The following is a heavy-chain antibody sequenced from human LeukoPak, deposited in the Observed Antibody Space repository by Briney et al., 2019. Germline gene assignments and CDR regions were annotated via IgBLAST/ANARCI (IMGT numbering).Heavy chain of an antibody. V-gene: IGHV3-7*03. CDR2: IKQDGSEK. CDR3: ARDLSGSYYTYLDY. CDR1: GFTLSSYW. Sequence: GGSLRLSCAASGFTLSSYWMSWVRQAPGKGLEWVANIKQDGSEKYYVDSVKGRFTISRDNAKNSLYLQMNSLRAEDTAVYCCARDLSGSYYTYLDYWGQGTQVAVSS. D-gene: IGHD3-10*01. J-gene: IGHJ4*02.